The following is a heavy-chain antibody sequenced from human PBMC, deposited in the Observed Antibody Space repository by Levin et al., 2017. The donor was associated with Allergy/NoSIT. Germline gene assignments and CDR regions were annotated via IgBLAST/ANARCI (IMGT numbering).Heavy chain of an antibody. D-gene: IGHD4-17*01. J-gene: IGHJ4*02. CDR2: VSTDTGDI. V-gene: IGHV1-18*01. CDR1: GYTFTTYR. CDR3: ARESARDYGDYVDY. Sequence: ASVKVSCKASGYTFTTYRISWMRQVPGQGLEWMGWVSTDTGDIKYSQKFQGRLTMTTDTSTSTVFVELRSLTSDDTALYYCARESARDYGDYVDYWGQGTLVTVSS.